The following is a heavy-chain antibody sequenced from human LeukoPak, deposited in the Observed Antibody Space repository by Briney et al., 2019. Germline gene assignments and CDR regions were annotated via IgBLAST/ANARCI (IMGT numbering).Heavy chain of an antibody. D-gene: IGHD2-2*01. CDR1: GYTFTSYG. J-gene: IGHJ4*02. V-gene: IGHV1-18*01. Sequence: ASVKVSCKASGYTFTSYGISWVRQAPGQGLEWMGWICAHNGNTNYAQKLQGRVTMTTDTSTSTAYMELRSLRSDDTAVYYCARDLKVDCSSTSCYKFPFDYWGQGTLVTVSS. CDR3: ARDLKVDCSSTSCYKFPFDY. CDR2: ICAHNGNT.